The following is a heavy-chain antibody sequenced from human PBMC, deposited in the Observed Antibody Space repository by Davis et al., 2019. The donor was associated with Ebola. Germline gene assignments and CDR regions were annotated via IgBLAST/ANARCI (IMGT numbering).Heavy chain of an antibody. CDR1: GYTFTSYD. CDR3: ARGAYYYDSSGYYPNWFDP. D-gene: IGHD3-22*01. J-gene: IGHJ5*02. V-gene: IGHV1-8*03. CDR2: MNPNSGNT. Sequence: ASVKVSCKASGYTFTSYDINWVRQATGQGLEWMGWMNPNSGNTGYAQKFQGRVTITRNTSISTAYMELSSLRSEDTAVYYCARGAYYYDSSGYYPNWFDPWGQGTLVTVSS.